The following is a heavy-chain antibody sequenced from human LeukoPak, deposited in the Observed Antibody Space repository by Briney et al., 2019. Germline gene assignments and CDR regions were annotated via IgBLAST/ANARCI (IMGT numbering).Heavy chain of an antibody. D-gene: IGHD2-2*02. CDR3: ARGEGYCSSTSCYTYDY. V-gene: IGHV1-69*05. CDR2: IIPIFGTA. J-gene: IGHJ4*02. Sequence: ASVKVSCKASGGTFSSYAISWVRQAPGQGLEWMGGIIPIFGTANYAQKFQGRVTITTDESTSTAYMELSSLRSEDTAVYYCARGEGYCSSTSCYTYDYWGQGTLVTVSS. CDR1: GGTFSSYA.